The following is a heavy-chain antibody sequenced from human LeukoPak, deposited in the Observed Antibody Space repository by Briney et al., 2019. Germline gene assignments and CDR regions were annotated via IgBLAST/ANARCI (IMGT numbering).Heavy chain of an antibody. V-gene: IGHV3-30-3*01. D-gene: IGHD3-22*01. Sequence: GGSLRLSCAASGFTFSSYAMHWVRQAPGKGLEWVAVISYDGSNKYYADSVKGRFTMSRDNSKNTLYLQMNSLRAEDTAVYYCAKGRRITMIVVVITTLTQGTFFDYWGQGTLVTVSS. CDR1: GFTFSSYA. CDR3: AKGRRITMIVVVITTLTQGTFFDY. CDR2: ISYDGSNK. J-gene: IGHJ4*02.